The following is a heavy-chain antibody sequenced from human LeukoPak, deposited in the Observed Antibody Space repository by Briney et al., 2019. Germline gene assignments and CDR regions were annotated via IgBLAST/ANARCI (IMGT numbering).Heavy chain of an antibody. CDR3: VKGVRSSLTASGWFDP. CDR1: GITFSGYG. V-gene: IGHV3-30*18. Sequence: PGRSLGLSCAVSGITFSGYGMHWVRQAPGKGLEWVAVVSDDGDKKHYADSVKGRFIISRDNSKNTLYLQMNTLRAEDTALYYRVKGVRSSLTASGWFDPWGQGTMVTVSS. CDR2: VSDDGDKK. J-gene: IGHJ5*02. D-gene: IGHD2-21*02.